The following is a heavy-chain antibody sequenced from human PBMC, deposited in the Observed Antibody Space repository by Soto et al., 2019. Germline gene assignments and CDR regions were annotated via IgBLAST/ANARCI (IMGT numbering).Heavy chain of an antibody. CDR1: GGSFSGYY. D-gene: IGHD6-13*01. CDR2: INHSGST. V-gene: IGHV4-34*01. J-gene: IGHJ4*02. Sequence: PSETLSLTCAVDGGSFSGYYWSWIRQPPGKGLEWIGEINHSGSTNYNPSLKSRVTISVDTSKNQFSLKLSPVTAADTAVYYCARDEVSYSSSWYYFDYWGQGTLVTVSS. CDR3: ARDEVSYSSSWYYFDY.